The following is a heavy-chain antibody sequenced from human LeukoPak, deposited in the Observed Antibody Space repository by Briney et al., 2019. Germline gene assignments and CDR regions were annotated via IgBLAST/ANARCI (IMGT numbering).Heavy chain of an antibody. D-gene: IGHD3-9*01. CDR2: IYHSGST. V-gene: IGHV4-30-2*01. Sequence: SETLSLTCAVSGGSINRGGYSWSWIRQPPGEGLEWIGYIYHSGSTYYNPSLESRVTISLDRSKNQFSLKLTSVTAADTAVYYCARGAHYNILTAYFDYWGQGTLVTVSS. J-gene: IGHJ4*02. CDR1: GGSINRGGYS. CDR3: ARGAHYNILTAYFDY.